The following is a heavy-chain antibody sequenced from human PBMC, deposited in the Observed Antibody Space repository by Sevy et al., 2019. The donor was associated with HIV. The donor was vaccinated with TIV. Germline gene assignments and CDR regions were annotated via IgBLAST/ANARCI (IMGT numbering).Heavy chain of an antibody. J-gene: IGHJ2*01. Sequence: GGSLRLSCVASGFTFGNYDMHWVRQAKGKGLEWVSAIGLAGDTYYPGSVKGRFTLSREKDKKSLYLQMNSLRAGDTAVYYCARAWRDRWYFDLWGRGTLVTVSS. CDR2: IGLAGDT. CDR3: ARAWRDRWYFDL. CDR1: GFTFGNYD. V-gene: IGHV3-13*01.